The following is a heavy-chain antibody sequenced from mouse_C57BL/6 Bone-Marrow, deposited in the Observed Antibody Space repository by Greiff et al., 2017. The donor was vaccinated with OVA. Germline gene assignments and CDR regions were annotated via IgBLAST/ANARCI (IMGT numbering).Heavy chain of an antibody. CDR1: GYTFTSYG. V-gene: IGHV1-81*01. Sequence: VQLQQSGAELARPGASVKLSCKASGYTFTSYGISWVKQRTGQGLEWIGEIYPRSGNTYYNEKFKSKATLTVDKPSSTAYMQLSSLTSEDSAVYYCAREAIYYYGRAWFAYWGQGTLVTVSA. CDR2: IYPRSGNT. D-gene: IGHD1-1*01. CDR3: AREAIYYYGRAWFAY. J-gene: IGHJ3*01.